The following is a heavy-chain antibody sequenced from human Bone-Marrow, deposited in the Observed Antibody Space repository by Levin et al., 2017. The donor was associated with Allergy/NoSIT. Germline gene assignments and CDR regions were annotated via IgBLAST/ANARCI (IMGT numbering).Heavy chain of an antibody. CDR2: ISSSSSYI. Sequence: GGSLRLSCAASGFTFSSYSMNWVRQAPGKGLEWVSSISSSSSYIYYADSVKGRFTISRDNAKNSLYLQMNSLRAEDTAVYYCARVLIGYYYYGMDVWGQGTTVTVSS. V-gene: IGHV3-21*01. J-gene: IGHJ6*02. CDR1: GFTFSSYS. D-gene: IGHD3-22*01. CDR3: ARVLIGYYYYGMDV.